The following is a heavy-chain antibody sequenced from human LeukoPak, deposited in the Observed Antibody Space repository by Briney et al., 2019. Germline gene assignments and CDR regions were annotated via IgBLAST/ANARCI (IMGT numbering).Heavy chain of an antibody. CDR3: AKAEVGATTPLYYYSMDV. CDR1: GFTFSSYG. J-gene: IGHJ6*02. D-gene: IGHD1-26*01. Sequence: GGSLRLSCAASGFTFSSYGMHWVRQAPGKGLEWVAVISYDGSNKYYADSVKGRFTISRDNSKNTLYLQMNSLRAEDTAVYYCAKAEVGATTPLYYYSMDVWGQGTTVTVSS. V-gene: IGHV3-30*18. CDR2: ISYDGSNK.